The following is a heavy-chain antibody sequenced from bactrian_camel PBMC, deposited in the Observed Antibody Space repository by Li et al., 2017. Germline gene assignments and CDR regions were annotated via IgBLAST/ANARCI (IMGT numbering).Heavy chain of an antibody. CDR3: AKDFFSGSLDY. V-gene: IGHV3S1*01. Sequence: VQLVESGGGTVQPGGSLSLSCAASGFTFNSYFMSWVRQAPGKGLEWVSGINNNGGSTVYADSVKGRFTISRDNAKNTLFLQLNSLKTEDTAMYYCAKDFFSGSLDYWGQGTQVTV. CDR1: GFTFNSYF. D-gene: IGHD2*01. J-gene: IGHJ4*01. CDR2: INNNGGST.